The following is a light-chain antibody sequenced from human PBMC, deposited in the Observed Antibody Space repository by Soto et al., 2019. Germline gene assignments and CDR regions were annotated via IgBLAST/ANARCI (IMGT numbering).Light chain of an antibody. CDR1: QSVSNN. CDR3: QQYNNWPPLT. J-gene: IGKJ4*01. Sequence: EIVMTQSPATLSVSPGERVTLSCRASQSVSNNLAWYQQKPGQAPRLLIYAASTRAPGLPARCSGSGSGTPFSLPVSSLQSEDFAVYYCQQYNNWPPLTFGGGTEVEIK. V-gene: IGKV3-15*01. CDR2: AAS.